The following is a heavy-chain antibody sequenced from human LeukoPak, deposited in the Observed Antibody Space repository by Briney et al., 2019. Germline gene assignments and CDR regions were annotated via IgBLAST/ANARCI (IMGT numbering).Heavy chain of an antibody. V-gene: IGHV1-2*02. CDR2: MNPNSGDT. J-gene: IGHJ4*02. Sequence: GASVKVSCKPSGYTFTAYNIHWVRQAPGQGLDWMGWMNPNSGDTNYAQNFQGRVTMTRDTSISTAYMELSSLRSDDTAVYFYLRGGGRSYCDYWGQGTPVTVSS. D-gene: IGHD2-15*01. CDR3: LRGGGRSYCDY. CDR1: GYTFTAYN.